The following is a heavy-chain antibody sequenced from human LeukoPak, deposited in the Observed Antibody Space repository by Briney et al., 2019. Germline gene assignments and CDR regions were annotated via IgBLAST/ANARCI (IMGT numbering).Heavy chain of an antibody. CDR1: GFTFSNYA. CDR3: AKGSKWELPIDY. D-gene: IGHD1-26*01. V-gene: IGHV3-23*01. Sequence: GGSLRLSCVASGFTFSNYAMTWVRQAPGRGLEWVSVISGGGGKTYYADSVKGRFTISRDNSKSTLYLQMNSLRAEDTAIYYCAKGSKWELPIDYWGQGILVTVSS. CDR2: ISGGGGKT. J-gene: IGHJ4*02.